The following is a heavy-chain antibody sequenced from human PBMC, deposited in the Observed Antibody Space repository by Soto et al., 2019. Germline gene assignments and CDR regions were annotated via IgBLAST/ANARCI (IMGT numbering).Heavy chain of an antibody. J-gene: IGHJ4*02. V-gene: IGHV1-18*01. CDR2: ISAYNGNT. CDR3: ARDLAAAGPFDC. Sequence: ASVKVSCKASGYTFTNYAFSWVRQAPGQGLEWMGWISAYNGNTNYPQKLQGRVTMTTDTSTSTAYMELRSLRPDDTAVYYCARDLAAAGPFDCWGQGTLVTVSS. D-gene: IGHD6-13*01. CDR1: GYTFTNYA.